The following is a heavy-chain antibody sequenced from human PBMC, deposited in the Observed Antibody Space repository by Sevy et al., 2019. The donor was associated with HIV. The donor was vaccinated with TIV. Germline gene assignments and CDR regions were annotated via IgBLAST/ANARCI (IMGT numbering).Heavy chain of an antibody. Sequence: ASVKVSCKASGYTFTGYYVHWVRRAPGQGLEWMGWINPSSGGTNYGQKFHGRVTMTRDTSITTAYMELNSLSSDDTAVYYCARSVYGSGTYLNDYWGQGTLVTVSS. CDR2: INPSSGGT. J-gene: IGHJ4*02. D-gene: IGHD3-10*01. CDR1: GYTFTGYY. V-gene: IGHV1-2*02. CDR3: ARSVYGSGTYLNDY.